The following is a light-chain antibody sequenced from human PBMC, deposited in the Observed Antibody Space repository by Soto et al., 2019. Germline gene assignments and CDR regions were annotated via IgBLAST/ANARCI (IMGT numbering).Light chain of an antibody. CDR1: HTIDNND. V-gene: IGKV3-20*01. CDR2: DAS. J-gene: IGKJ4*01. CDR3: QQYGSSPLA. Sequence: EIVLTHSPGTLSLSPGERATLSYCARHTIDNNDLAWYQQKPSQAPRLFIYDASSSAPGVPDRFSRSGAGTDFALYLSGREPAEGAVDYCQQYGSSPLAFGGGTKVE.